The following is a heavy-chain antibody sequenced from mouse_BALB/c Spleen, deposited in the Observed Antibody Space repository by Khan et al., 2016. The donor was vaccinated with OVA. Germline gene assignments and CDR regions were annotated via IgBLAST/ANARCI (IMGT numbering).Heavy chain of an antibody. CDR3: ARIKKIVATDFDY. CDR1: GYTFTSYW. D-gene: IGHD1-1*01. CDR2: TNPTNGRT. J-gene: IGHJ2*01. Sequence: QVQLQQSGAELVKAGASVKMSCKASGYTFTSYWMHWVKQRLGQGLEWFAETNPTNGRTYYNETFKSKATLTVAKSSSTAYMLRSGPTLEDSAVYYCARIKKIVATDFDYWGQGTTLTVSS. V-gene: IGHV1S81*02.